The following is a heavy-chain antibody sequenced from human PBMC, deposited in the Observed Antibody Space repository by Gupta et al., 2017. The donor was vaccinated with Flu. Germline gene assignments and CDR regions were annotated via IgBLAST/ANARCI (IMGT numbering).Heavy chain of an antibody. V-gene: IGHV4-39*01. CDR3: ARRSGTYYGSFDY. Sequence: QLQLQESGPGLVTPSETLSLTCTVSGDSISSSRLHWGWIRQPPGKGLQWIGSVFSDGSAYSNPSLKSRVTISLDTSKNQYSLRLTSVTATDTAVYYCARRSGTYYGSFDYWGLGKLGTVSS. CDR2: VFSDGSA. D-gene: IGHD1-26*01. CDR1: GDSISSSRLH. J-gene: IGHJ4*02.